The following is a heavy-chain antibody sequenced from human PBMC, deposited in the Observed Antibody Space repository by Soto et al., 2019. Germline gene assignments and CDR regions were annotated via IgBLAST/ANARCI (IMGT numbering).Heavy chain of an antibody. D-gene: IGHD1-1*01. CDR2: INAGNGNT. Sequence: ASVKVSCKASGYTFTSYAMHWVRQAPGQRLEWMGWINAGNGNTKYSQKFQGRVTITRDTSASTAYMELSSLRSEDTAVYYCAGNRNSYYYYGMDVWGQGTTGTVSS. V-gene: IGHV1-3*01. J-gene: IGHJ6*02. CDR3: AGNRNSYYYYGMDV. CDR1: GYTFTSYA.